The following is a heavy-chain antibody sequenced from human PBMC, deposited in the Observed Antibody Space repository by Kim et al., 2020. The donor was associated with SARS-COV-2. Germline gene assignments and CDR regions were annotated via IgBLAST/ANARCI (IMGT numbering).Heavy chain of an antibody. J-gene: IGHJ4*02. Sequence: GGSLRLSCAASGFTFSSYGMHWVRQAPGKGLEWVAVIWYDGSNKYYADSVKGRFTISRDNSKNTLYLQMNSLRAEDTAVYYCARSQRPGYCSGGSCYFFDYWGQGTLVTVSS. V-gene: IGHV3-33*01. CDR3: ARSQRPGYCSGGSCYFFDY. CDR1: GFTFSSYG. CDR2: IWYDGSNK. D-gene: IGHD2-15*01.